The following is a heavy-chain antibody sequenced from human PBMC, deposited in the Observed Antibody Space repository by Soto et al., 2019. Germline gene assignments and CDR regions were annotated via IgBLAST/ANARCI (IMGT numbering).Heavy chain of an antibody. CDR2: IYHSGST. CDR3: ACIFSGGYGYGFYYYGMDV. J-gene: IGHJ6*02. Sequence: SETLSLTCDVSGGSISSSNWWSWVRQPPGKGLEWIGEIYHSGSTNYNPSLKSRVTISVDKSKNQFSLNLNSVTAADTAVYYCACIFSGGYGYGFYYYGMDVWGQGTTVTVSS. V-gene: IGHV4-4*02. CDR1: GGSISSSNW. D-gene: IGHD5-18*01.